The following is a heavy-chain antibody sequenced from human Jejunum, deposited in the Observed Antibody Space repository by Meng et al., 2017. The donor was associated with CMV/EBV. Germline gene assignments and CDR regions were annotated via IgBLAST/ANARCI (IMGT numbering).Heavy chain of an antibody. CDR2: IKRKSDGGTI. J-gene: IGHJ4*02. V-gene: IGHV3-15*02. CDR1: GFSFTTAW. D-gene: IGHD1-20*01. CDR3: STDNWNDHVGY. Sequence: EVQLVESXGALIKPGGCLRIACAASGFSFTTAWMSWVRQAPGKGLEWVSRIKRKSDGGTIDYAAPVKGRFIISRDDSESIVYLQMNSLKTEDTAVYYCSTDNWNDHVGYWGPGTLVTVSS.